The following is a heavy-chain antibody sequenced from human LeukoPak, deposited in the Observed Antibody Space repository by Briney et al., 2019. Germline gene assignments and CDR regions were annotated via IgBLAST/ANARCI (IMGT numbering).Heavy chain of an antibody. CDR1: GFTFSSHS. Sequence: GGSLRLSCAASGFTFSSHSMNWVRQAPGKGLEWVGRIKTKTDGGTTDYAAPVKGRFTISRDDSRNTLYLQMNSLKTEDTAVYYCTTDGSMIAAAATGYWGQGTLVTVSS. CDR2: IKTKTDGGTT. CDR3: TTDGSMIAAAATGY. V-gene: IGHV3-15*07. J-gene: IGHJ4*02. D-gene: IGHD6-13*01.